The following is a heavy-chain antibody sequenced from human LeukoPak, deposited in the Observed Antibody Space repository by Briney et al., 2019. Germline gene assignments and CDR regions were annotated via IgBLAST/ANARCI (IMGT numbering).Heavy chain of an antibody. V-gene: IGHV3-21*01. CDR2: ISPGSTYT. CDR3: ARAYDITSSFDY. D-gene: IGHD3-22*01. J-gene: IGHJ4*02. CDR1: GCSFSTYH. Sequence: GGSLRLSCAASGCSFSTYHMNWVRQAPGKGLEWVSSISPGSTYTYYADSVKGRFTISRDNARNSLFLQMNSLRAEDTAIYYCARAYDITSSFDYWGQGTLVTVSS.